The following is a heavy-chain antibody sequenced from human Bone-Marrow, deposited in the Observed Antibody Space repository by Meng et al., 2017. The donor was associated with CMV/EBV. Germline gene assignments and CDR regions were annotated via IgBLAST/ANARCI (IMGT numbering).Heavy chain of an antibody. CDR3: ARDPFEGYCSGGSCPGWYFDL. V-gene: IGHV3-53*01. J-gene: IGHJ2*01. CDR1: GFTVSTCH. CDR2: IDRGGTP. D-gene: IGHD2-15*01. Sequence: GESLKISCAASGFTVSTCHMTWVRQTPGRGLEWVSVIDRGGTPYYADSVKGRFTISRDNAKNSLYLQMNSLRAEDTAVYYCARDPFEGYCSGGSCPGWYFDLWGRGTLVTVPS.